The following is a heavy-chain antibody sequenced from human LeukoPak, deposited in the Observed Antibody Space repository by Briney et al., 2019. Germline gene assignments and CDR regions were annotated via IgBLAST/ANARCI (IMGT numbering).Heavy chain of an antibody. CDR3: ARTRITMVRGRYYMDV. Sequence: PSETLSLTCAVYGGSYSGYYWSWIRQPPGKGLEWIVEINHSGSTNYNPSLKSRVTISVDTPKTQFSLKLSSVTAADTAVYYCARTRITMVRGRYYMDVWGKGTTVTISS. J-gene: IGHJ6*03. CDR2: INHSGST. D-gene: IGHD3-10*01. CDR1: GGSYSGYY. V-gene: IGHV4-34*01.